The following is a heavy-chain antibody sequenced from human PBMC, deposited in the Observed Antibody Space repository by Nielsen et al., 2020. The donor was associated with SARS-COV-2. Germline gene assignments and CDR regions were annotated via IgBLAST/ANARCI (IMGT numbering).Heavy chain of an antibody. V-gene: IGHV3-30-3*01. Sequence: GESLKISCAASGFTFSSYAMHWVRQAPGKGLEWVAVISYDGSNKYYADSVKGRFTISRDNSKNTLYLQMNSLRAEDTAVYYCARVMFDALGVRGVMDVWGQGTTVTVSS. J-gene: IGHJ6*02. CDR1: GFTFSSYA. D-gene: IGHD3-10*01. CDR3: ARVMFDALGVRGVMDV. CDR2: ISYDGSNK.